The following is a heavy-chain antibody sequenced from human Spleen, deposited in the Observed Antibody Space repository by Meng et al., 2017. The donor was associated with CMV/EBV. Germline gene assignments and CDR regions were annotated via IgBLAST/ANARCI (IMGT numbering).Heavy chain of an antibody. Sequence: GESLKISCAASGFSFSNAWMSWVRQAPGKGLEWAGRSKRKSEGGTVDYAAPVKGRFTISRDDSNNTLYLQMNSLQIEDTAVYYCTTILEDYGTGWGQGTRVTVSS. V-gene: IGHV3-15*01. CDR3: TTILEDYGTG. CDR1: GFSFSNAW. D-gene: IGHD4-17*01. CDR2: SKRKSEGGTV. J-gene: IGHJ4*02.